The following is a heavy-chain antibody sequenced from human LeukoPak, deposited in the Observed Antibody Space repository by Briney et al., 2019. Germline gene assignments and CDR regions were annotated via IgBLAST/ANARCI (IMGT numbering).Heavy chain of an antibody. Sequence: SETLSLTCTVSGGSISFYYWSWIRQSPGKGLECIGYIYYSGSTYYNPSLKSRVTISVDTSKNQFSLNLDSVTAADTAVYYCARRAGIGQAYFDYWGQGTLVTVSS. D-gene: IGHD6-13*01. J-gene: IGHJ4*02. CDR2: IYYSGST. V-gene: IGHV4-59*08. CDR1: GGSISFYY. CDR3: ARRAGIGQAYFDY.